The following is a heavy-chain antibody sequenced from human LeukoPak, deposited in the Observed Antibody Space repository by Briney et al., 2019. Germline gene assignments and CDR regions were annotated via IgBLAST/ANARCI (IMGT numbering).Heavy chain of an antibody. V-gene: IGHV1-69*13. D-gene: IGHD5/OR15-5a*01. CDR3: AKGGSLRRSQDYYYYYMDV. J-gene: IGHJ6*03. CDR1: GGTFSSYA. Sequence: GASVKVSCKASGGTFSSYAISWVRQAPGQGLEWMGGIIPIFGTANYAQKFQGRVTITADESTSTAYMELSSLRSEDTAVYYCAKGGSLRRSQDYYYYYMDVWGKGTTVTVSS. CDR2: IIPIFGTA.